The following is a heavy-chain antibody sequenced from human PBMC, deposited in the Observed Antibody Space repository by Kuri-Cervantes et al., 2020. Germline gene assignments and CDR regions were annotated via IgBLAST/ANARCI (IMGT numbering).Heavy chain of an antibody. CDR3: ASEYYDFWSGTRGAFDI. V-gene: IGHV3-33*08. J-gene: IGHJ3*02. D-gene: IGHD3-3*01. Sequence: GGSLRLSCAASGVTFSDYYMSWIRQAPGKGLEWVAFIRYDGSNKYYADSVKGRFTISRDNSKNSLYLQMNSLRAEDTAVYYCASEYYDFWSGTRGAFDIWGQGTMVTVSS. CDR1: GVTFSDYY. CDR2: IRYDGSNK.